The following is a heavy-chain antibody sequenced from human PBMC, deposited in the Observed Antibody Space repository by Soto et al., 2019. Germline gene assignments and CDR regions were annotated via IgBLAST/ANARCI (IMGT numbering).Heavy chain of an antibody. J-gene: IGHJ5*02. CDR2: ISDSGDRT. D-gene: IGHD2-21*02. Sequence: QSVGSLRLSCASSGFTLSMSAVNWVRQAPGKGLEWVSYISDSGDRTYYADSVKGRFTISRDRSKNTVSLQMDSLRAEDTAVYYFAKEVLGGSDAFDPWCQGTLVTVA. CDR1: GFTLSMSA. V-gene: IGHV3-23*01. CDR3: AKEVLGGSDAFDP.